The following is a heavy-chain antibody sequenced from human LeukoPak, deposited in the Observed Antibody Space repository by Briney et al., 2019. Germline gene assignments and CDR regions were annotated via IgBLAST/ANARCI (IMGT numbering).Heavy chain of an antibody. CDR1: GSSITSDYF. D-gene: IGHD1-1*01. V-gene: IGHV4-38-2*01. CDR3: ARNVTAGFFDY. J-gene: IGHJ4*02. Sequence: SETLSLTCDVSGSSITSDYFWGWIRPPPGKGLEWIATIYYSWGMYFNPSLKSRVTISLDASKHQYSLKMTSLTAADTGIYYCARNVTAGFFDYWGQGILVTVSS. CDR2: IYYSWGM.